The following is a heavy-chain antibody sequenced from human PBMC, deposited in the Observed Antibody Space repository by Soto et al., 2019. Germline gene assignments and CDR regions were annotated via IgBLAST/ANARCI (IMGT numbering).Heavy chain of an antibody. D-gene: IGHD6-13*01. J-gene: IGHJ6*02. CDR1: GYTFTSYD. Sequence: GASVKVSCKASGYTFTSYDINWVRQATGQGLEWMGWMNPNSGNTGYAQKFQGRVTMTRNTSIGTAYMELSSLRSEDTAVYYCARDSSSWYDLYYYYYGMDVWGQGTTVTVSS. CDR3: ARDSSSWYDLYYYYYGMDV. CDR2: MNPNSGNT. V-gene: IGHV1-8*01.